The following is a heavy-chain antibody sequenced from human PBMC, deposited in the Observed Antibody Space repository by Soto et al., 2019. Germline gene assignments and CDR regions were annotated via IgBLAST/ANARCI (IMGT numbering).Heavy chain of an antibody. V-gene: IGHV3-33*01. CDR1: GFTFNSYG. D-gene: IGHD6-19*01. CDR3: ARPLVAPVAGPYYYGMDV. CDR2: IWYDGNTK. J-gene: IGHJ6*02. Sequence: GGSLRLSCVASGFTFNSYGFNWVRQAPGKGLEWVAVIWYDGNTKYYADSVKGRFTTSRDNLRNTLYLQMNSLTAEDTAVYYCARPLVAPVAGPYYYGMDVWGQGTTVTVSS.